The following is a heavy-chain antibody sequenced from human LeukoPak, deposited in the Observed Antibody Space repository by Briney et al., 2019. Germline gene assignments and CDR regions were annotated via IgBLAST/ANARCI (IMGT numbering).Heavy chain of an antibody. D-gene: IGHD6-13*01. J-gene: IGHJ4*02. CDR1: GLTFSSYG. V-gene: IGHV3-30*02. CDR3: AKGGYSSSWYFDY. CDR2: IRYDGSNK. Sequence: GGSLRLSCAASGLTFSSYGMHWVRQAPGKGLEWVAFIRYDGSNKYYADSVKGRFTISRDNSKNTLYLQMNSLRAEDTAVYYCAKGGYSSSWYFDYWGQGTLVTVSS.